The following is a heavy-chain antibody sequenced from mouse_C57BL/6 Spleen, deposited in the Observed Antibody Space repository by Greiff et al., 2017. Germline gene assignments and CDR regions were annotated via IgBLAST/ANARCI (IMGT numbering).Heavy chain of an antibody. D-gene: IGHD1-1*01. CDR1: GYAFSSSW. CDR3: AGGDYYGSSSSWYFDV. J-gene: IGHJ1*03. Sequence: VKLVESGPELVKPGASVKISCKASGYAFSSSWMNWVKQRPGKGLEWIGRIYPGDGDTNYNGKFKGKATLTADKSSSTAYMQLSSLTSEDSAVYFCAGGDYYGSSSSWYFDVWGTGTTVTVSS. CDR2: IYPGDGDT. V-gene: IGHV1-82*01.